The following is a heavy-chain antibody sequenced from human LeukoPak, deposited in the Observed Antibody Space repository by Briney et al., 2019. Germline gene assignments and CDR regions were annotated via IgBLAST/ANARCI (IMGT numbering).Heavy chain of an antibody. V-gene: IGHV3-23*01. Sequence: GGSLRLSCAASGFTFSSYGMSWVRQAPGKGLQWVSGISGSGGSTYYADSVKGRLTISRDNSKNTLYLQVYSLRAEDTAVYYCAKLGGRSGIVDYWGQGTLVTVSS. J-gene: IGHJ4*02. CDR1: GFTFSSYG. CDR3: AKLGGRSGIVDY. CDR2: ISGSGGST. D-gene: IGHD1-26*01.